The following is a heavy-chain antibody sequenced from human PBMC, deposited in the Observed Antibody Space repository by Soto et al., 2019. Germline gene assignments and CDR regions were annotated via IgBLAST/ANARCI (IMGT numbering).Heavy chain of an antibody. Sequence: PGESLTTSCRGSWDSFSRYWIGWVRQMPGKGLEWMGTIYPGDCDTRYSPSFEGQITISADKSITTADLQWSSLKASEASTYYCARPDHGAVYFDYWGQGNLVTVSS. J-gene: IGHJ4*02. D-gene: IGHD4-17*01. CDR2: IYPGDCDT. CDR3: ARPDHGAVYFDY. V-gene: IGHV5-51*01. CDR1: WDSFSRYW.